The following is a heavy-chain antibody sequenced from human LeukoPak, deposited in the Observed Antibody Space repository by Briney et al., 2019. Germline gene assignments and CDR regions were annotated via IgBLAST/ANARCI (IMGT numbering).Heavy chain of an antibody. D-gene: IGHD3-16*01. Sequence: SETLSLTCTVSGGSISSSSYYWGWIRQPPGKGLEWIGSIYYSGSTYYNPSLKSRVTISVDTSKNQFSLKLSSVTAADTAVYYCARVGPDPWGLHAFDIWGQGTMVTVSS. CDR1: GGSISSSSYY. CDR2: IYYSGST. J-gene: IGHJ3*02. CDR3: ARVGPDPWGLHAFDI. V-gene: IGHV4-39*07.